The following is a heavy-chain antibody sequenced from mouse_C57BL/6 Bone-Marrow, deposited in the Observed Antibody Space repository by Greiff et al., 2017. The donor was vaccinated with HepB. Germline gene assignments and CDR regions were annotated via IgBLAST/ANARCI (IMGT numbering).Heavy chain of an antibody. CDR1: GYSITSGYY. V-gene: IGHV3-6*01. J-gene: IGHJ2*01. Sequence: DVKLVESGPGLVKPSPSLSLTCSVTGYSITSGYYWNWIRQFPGNKLEWMGYISYDGSNNYNPSLKNRISITRDTSKNQFFLKLNCVTTEDTATYYCAKNPSNYCFDYWGQGTTLTVSS. CDR2: ISYDGSN. CDR3: AKNPSNYCFDY. D-gene: IGHD1-1*01.